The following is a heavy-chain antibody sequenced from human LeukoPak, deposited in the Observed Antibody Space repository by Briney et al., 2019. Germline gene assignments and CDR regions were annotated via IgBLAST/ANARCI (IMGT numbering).Heavy chain of an antibody. CDR3: ARVAESFDY. Sequence: PGGSLRLSCAAFGFTVSSNYMSWVRQAPGKGLEWVSVIFGGGGTYYGDSVRGRFTISRDNAKNSLYLQMNSLRAEDTAVYYCARVAESFDYWGQGTLVTVSS. CDR2: IFGGGGT. CDR1: GFTVSSNY. V-gene: IGHV3-53*01. J-gene: IGHJ4*02.